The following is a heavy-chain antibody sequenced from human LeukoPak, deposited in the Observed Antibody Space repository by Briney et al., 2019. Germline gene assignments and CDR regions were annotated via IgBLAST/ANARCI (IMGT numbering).Heavy chain of an antibody. CDR2: IYYSGST. V-gene: IGHV4-39*07. CDR1: GGSISSSSYY. CDR3: ARVPMVRGVIGLYGMDV. Sequence: SETLSLTCTVSGGSISSSSYYWGWIRQPPGKGLEWIGSIYYSGSTYYNPSLKSRVTISVDTSKNQFSLKLSSVTAADTAVYYCARVPMVRGVIGLYGMDVWGQGTTVTVSS. J-gene: IGHJ6*02. D-gene: IGHD3-10*01.